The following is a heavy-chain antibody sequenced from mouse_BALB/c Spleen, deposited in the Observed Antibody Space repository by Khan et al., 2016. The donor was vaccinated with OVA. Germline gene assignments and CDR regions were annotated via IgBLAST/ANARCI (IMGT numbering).Heavy chain of an antibody. CDR1: GYSITSGYA. CDR3: VRGNYDGYYFDY. J-gene: IGHJ2*01. Sequence: EVKLLESGPGLVKPSQSLSLTCTVTGYSITSGYAWNWIRQFPGNKLEWMGYISYSGVTSYTPSLKSRISITRDTSKNPFFLQLNSVTTEDTATYCCVRGNYDGYYFDYWGQGTTLTVSS. V-gene: IGHV3-2*02. CDR2: ISYSGVT. D-gene: IGHD2-4*01.